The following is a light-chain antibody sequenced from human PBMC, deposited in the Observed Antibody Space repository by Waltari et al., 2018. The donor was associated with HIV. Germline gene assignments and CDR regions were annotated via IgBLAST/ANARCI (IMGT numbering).Light chain of an antibody. CDR3: DSRDSSGNNLV. CDR2: GKH. Sequence: SFELTQDPAVSVALGQTVRITCQGDSLRKYSASWYPQKPGQAPVLVIYGKHNRPSGIPDRFSGSSSGNTASLTITGAQAEDEADYYCDSRDSSGNNLVFGGGTRLTVL. J-gene: IGLJ2*01. V-gene: IGLV3-19*01. CDR1: SLRKYS.